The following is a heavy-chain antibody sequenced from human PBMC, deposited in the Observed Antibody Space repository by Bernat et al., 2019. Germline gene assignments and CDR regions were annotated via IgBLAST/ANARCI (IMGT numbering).Heavy chain of an antibody. D-gene: IGHD4-17*01. Sequence: QVTLRESGPALVKPTQTLTLTCTFSGFSLTTGGMSVSWIRQPPGKALEWLTRIDWDDDKYYSTSLKPRLTISKDTSKNQVVITMTNMDPVDTATYYCARHYGDYSIDYWGQGTLVTVSS. CDR1: GFSLTTGGMS. J-gene: IGHJ4*02. V-gene: IGHV2-70*15. CDR2: IDWDDDK. CDR3: ARHYGDYSIDY.